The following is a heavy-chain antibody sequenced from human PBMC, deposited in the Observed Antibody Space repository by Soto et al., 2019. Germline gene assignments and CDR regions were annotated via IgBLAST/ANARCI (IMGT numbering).Heavy chain of an antibody. CDR2: IYPGDSDT. CDR3: ARAHSNRWFQHFDY. J-gene: IGHJ4*02. Sequence: PGESLKISCKGSGYSFANYWIGWVRQVPGKGLEWMGIIYPGDSDTRYSPSFQGHVTISADQSLSTAYLQWSSLHASDTAIYYCARAHSNRWFQHFDYWGQGIPVTVSS. D-gene: IGHD6-13*01. V-gene: IGHV5-51*01. CDR1: GYSFANYW.